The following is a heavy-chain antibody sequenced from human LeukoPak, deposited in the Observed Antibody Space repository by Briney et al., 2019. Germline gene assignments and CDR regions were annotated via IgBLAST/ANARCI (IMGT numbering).Heavy chain of an antibody. CDR3: ARLVDGIYTRLDS. D-gene: IGHD1-26*01. CDR2: ISYTGRA. J-gene: IGHJ4*02. V-gene: IGHV4-59*08. CDR1: RGSISPDH. Sequence: SETLSLTCTVSRGSISPDHCAWIRQPPGKGLEWIGYISYTGRARYNPSLESRVTLTVDMSKNQVSLKLNSVTAADTAIYYCARLVDGIYTRLDSWGQGTLVTVSS.